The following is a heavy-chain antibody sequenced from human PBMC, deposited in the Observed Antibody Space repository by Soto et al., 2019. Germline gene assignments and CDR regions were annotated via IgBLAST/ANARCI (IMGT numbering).Heavy chain of an antibody. V-gene: IGHV4-30-4*01. CDR2: IYYSGNT. J-gene: IGHJ6*02. CDR1: GGSISSGDYY. CDR3: ARPSTGYYYGMDV. Sequence: PSETLSLTCTVSGGSISSGDYYWSWIRQPPGKGLEWIGYIYYSGNTYYNPSLKSRVTISVDTSKNQFSLKLSSVTAADTAVYYCARPSTGYYYGMDVWGQGTTVTVSS.